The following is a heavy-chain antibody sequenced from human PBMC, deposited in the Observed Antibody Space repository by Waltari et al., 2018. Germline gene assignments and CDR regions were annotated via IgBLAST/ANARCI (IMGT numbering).Heavy chain of an antibody. CDR3: SSENYYYGMDV. CDR2: IYYSGST. CDR1: SISSSSYY. V-gene: IGHV4-39*07. J-gene: IGHJ6*02. Sequence: SISSSSYYWGWIRQPPGKGLEWIGSIYYSGSTYYNPSLKSRVTISVDTSKNQFSLKLSSVTAADTAVYYCSSENYYYGMDVWGQGTTVTVSS.